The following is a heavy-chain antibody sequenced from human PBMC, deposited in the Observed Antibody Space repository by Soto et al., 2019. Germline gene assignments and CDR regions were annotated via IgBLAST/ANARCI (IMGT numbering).Heavy chain of an antibody. CDR3: ARALGVSKALDY. V-gene: IGHV1-69*02. CDR1: GGTFSSYT. Sequence: QVQLVQSGAEVKKPGSSVKVSCKDSGGTFSSYTISWVRQAPGQGLEWMGRVIPIIGIANYAQKFQGRVTITADKSTSRAYMEVSRLRCEDTAVYYCARALGVSKALDYWGQGTLVTGSS. D-gene: IGHD3-10*01. CDR2: VIPIIGIA. J-gene: IGHJ4*02.